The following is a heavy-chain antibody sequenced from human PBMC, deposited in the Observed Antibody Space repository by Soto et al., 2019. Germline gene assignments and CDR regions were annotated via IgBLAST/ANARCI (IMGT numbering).Heavy chain of an antibody. CDR3: APVVARDAFDI. V-gene: IGHV3-21*01. Sequence: GGSLRLSCAASGFTFSSYSMNWVRQAPGKGLEWVSSISSSSSYIYYADSVKGRFTISRDNAKNSLYLQMNSLRAEDTAVYYCAPVVARDAFDIWGQGTMVTVSS. D-gene: IGHD2-21*01. CDR2: ISSSSSYI. CDR1: GFTFSSYS. J-gene: IGHJ3*02.